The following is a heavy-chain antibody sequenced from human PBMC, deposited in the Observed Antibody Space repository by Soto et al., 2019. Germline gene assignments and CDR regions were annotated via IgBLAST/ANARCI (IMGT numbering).Heavy chain of an antibody. V-gene: IGHV1-3*01. CDR3: AGDSCGWYYAY. Sequence: QVQLVQSGAEVKKPGASVKVSCKASGYTFTSYAMHWVRQAPGQRLEWMGWINAGNGNTKYSQKFQGRVTITRDTAASPAYMELSSLRSDDTAVDYCAGDSCGWYYAYWGQGTLVTVSS. D-gene: IGHD6-19*01. CDR2: INAGNGNT. J-gene: IGHJ4*02. CDR1: GYTFTSYA.